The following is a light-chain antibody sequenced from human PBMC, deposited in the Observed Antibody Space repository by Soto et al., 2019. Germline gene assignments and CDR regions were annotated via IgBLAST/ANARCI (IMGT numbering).Light chain of an antibody. J-gene: IGLJ1*01. V-gene: IGLV2-8*01. CDR2: EVS. Sequence: QSALTQPPSASGSPGQSVTISCTGTSSDIGGYNYVSWYQQHPGKAPELRIYEVSKRPSGVPDRFSGSKSDNTASLTVSGLQAEDEADYYCSSYAGTTSYVFGTGTKITAL. CDR1: SSDIGGYNY. CDR3: SSYAGTTSYV.